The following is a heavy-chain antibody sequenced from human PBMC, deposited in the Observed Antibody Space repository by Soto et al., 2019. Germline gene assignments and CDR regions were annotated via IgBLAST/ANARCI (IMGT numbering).Heavy chain of an antibody. Sequence: SETPSLTCSVSGGSISGSYWSWIRQSPGKGLEWLGYVYYTGSTNYSPSLRSRVSISVDTSKNEFSLRLSSVTAADTAVYFCARSVAVPGAHIDYWGQGTQVTVSS. CDR2: VYYTGST. CDR3: ARSVAVPGAHIDY. J-gene: IGHJ4*02. V-gene: IGHV4-59*01. CDR1: GGSISGSY. D-gene: IGHD6-19*01.